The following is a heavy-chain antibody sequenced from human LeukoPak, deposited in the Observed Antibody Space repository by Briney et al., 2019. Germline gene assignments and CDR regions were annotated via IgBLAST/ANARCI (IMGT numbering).Heavy chain of an antibody. D-gene: IGHD4-17*01. Sequence: SETLSLTCTVSGGSISSYYWSWIRQPPGKGLEWIGEINHSGSTNYNPSLKSRVTISVDTSKNQFSLKLSSVTAADTAVYYCAREVEFYGDYETAYYYGMDVWGQGTTVTVSS. CDR2: INHSGST. CDR1: GGSISSYY. V-gene: IGHV4-34*01. CDR3: AREVEFYGDYETAYYYGMDV. J-gene: IGHJ6*02.